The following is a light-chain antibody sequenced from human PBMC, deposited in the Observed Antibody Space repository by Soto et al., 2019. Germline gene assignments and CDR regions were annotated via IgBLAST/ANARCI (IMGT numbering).Light chain of an antibody. CDR1: QGISSY. V-gene: IGKV1-9*01. CDR2: AAS. Sequence: DIQLTQSPSFLSASVGDRVTITCRASQGISSYLAWYQQKPGKAPNLLIYAASTLQSGVPSRFSGSGSGTEFTLTISSLQPDDFATYYYQQLNNYPFTFGPGTKVDIK. J-gene: IGKJ3*01. CDR3: QQLNNYPFT.